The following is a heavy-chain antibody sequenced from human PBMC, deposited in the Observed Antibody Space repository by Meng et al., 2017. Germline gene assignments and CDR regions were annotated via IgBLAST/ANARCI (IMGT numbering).Heavy chain of an antibody. CDR2: ISAYNGNT. D-gene: IGHD4-17*01. V-gene: IGHV1-18*01. J-gene: IGHJ4*02. CDR3: ASADYGDYKTLDY. CDR1: GFTFSSYS. Sequence: GGSLRLSCAASGFTFSSYSMNWVRQAPGKGLEWMGWISAYNGNTNYAQKLQGRVTMTTDTSTSTAYMELRSLRSDDTAVYYCASADYGDYKTLDYWGQGTLVTVSS.